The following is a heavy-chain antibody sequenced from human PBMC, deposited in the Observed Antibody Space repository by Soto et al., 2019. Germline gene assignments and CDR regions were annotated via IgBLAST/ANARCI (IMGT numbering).Heavy chain of an antibody. V-gene: IGHV3-30-3*01. D-gene: IGHD6-19*01. J-gene: IGHJ4*02. CDR3: ARAVEGIAVAGTLY. CDR2: ISYDGSNK. CDR1: GFTFSSYA. Sequence: QVQLVESGGGVVQPGRSLRLSCAASGFTFSSYAMHWVRQAPGKGLEWVAVISYDGSNKYYADSVKGRFTISRDNSKNTLYLQMNSLRAGDTAVYYCARAVEGIAVAGTLYWGQGTLVTVSS.